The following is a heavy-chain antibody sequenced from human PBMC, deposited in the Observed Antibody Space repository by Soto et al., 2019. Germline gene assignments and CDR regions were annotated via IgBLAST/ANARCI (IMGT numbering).Heavy chain of an antibody. J-gene: IGHJ5*02. Sequence: ASVKVSCKASGYTFTSYGISWVRQAPGQGLEWMGWISAYNGNTNYAQKLQGRVTMTTDTSTSTAYMELRSLRSDDTAVYYCARDGGGGFPLYYYDSSGYYLNWFDPWGQGTLVTVSS. D-gene: IGHD3-22*01. CDR1: GYTFTSYG. V-gene: IGHV1-18*01. CDR2: ISAYNGNT. CDR3: ARDGGGGFPLYYYDSSGYYLNWFDP.